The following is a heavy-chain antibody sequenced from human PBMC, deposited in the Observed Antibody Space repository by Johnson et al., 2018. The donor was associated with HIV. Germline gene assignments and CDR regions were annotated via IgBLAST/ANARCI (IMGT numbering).Heavy chain of an antibody. CDR3: ALNWGAEGAFDI. V-gene: IGHV3-30-3*01. CDR2: ISYDGSNK. CDR1: GFTFSSYA. D-gene: IGHD7-27*01. Sequence: QVHLVESGGGVVQPGRSLRLSCAASGFTFSSYAMHWVRQAPGKGLEWVAVISYDGSNKYYADSVKGRFTISRDNAKNSLYLQMNSLRAEDTAVYYCALNWGAEGAFDIWGQGTMVTVSS. J-gene: IGHJ3*02.